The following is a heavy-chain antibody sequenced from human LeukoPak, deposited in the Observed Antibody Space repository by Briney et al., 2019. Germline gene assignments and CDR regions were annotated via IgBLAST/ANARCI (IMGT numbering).Heavy chain of an antibody. V-gene: IGHV3-23*01. D-gene: IGHD4-23*01. CDR2: ISTTGGST. CDR3: AKDWTTVVTPKGYYFDS. J-gene: IGHJ4*02. Sequence: PGGSLRLSCVASGLSFNNYAMSWVRQAPGEGLEWVSAISTTGGSTYYADSVKGRFTVSRDNSKNTLSLQMDSLRVEDTALYYCAKDWTTVVTPKGYYFDSWGQGTLVTVSS. CDR1: GLSFNNYA.